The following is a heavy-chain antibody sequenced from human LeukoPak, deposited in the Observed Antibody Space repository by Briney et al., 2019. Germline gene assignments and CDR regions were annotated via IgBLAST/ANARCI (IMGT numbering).Heavy chain of an antibody. Sequence: PVGSLRLSCAASGFTFSSYAMSWVRQAPGKGLEWVSAISGSGGSTYYADSVKGRFTISRDNSKNTLYLQMNSLRAEDTAVYYCAKNFREGYNYFSIWGQGTLVNGSS. V-gene: IGHV3-23*01. CDR1: GFTFSSYA. J-gene: IGHJ4*02. CDR3: AKNFREGYNYFSI. CDR2: ISGSGGST. D-gene: IGHD5-24*01.